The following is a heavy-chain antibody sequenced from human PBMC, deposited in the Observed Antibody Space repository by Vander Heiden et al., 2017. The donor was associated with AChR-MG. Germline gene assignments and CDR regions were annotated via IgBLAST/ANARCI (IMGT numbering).Heavy chain of an antibody. Sequence: QLQLQESGPGLVKPSETLSLTCTVSGGSISSSSYYWGWIRQPPGKGLEWIGSIYYSGSTYYNPSLKSRVTISVDTSKNQFSLKLSSVTAADTAVYYCARLHATRYQYDFWSGYYVFDYWGHGTLVTVSS. V-gene: IGHV4-39*01. CDR2: IYYSGST. J-gene: IGHJ4*01. CDR3: ARLHATRYQYDFWSGYYVFDY. D-gene: IGHD3-3*01. CDR1: GGSISSSSYY.